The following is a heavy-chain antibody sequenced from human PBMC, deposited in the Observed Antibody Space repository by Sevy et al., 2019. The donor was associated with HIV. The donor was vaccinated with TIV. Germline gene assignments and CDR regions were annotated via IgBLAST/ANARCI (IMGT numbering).Heavy chain of an antibody. D-gene: IGHD2-21*01. J-gene: IGHJ4*02. Sequence: GGSLRLSCAASGFTFTRYWMSCVRQAPGKGLEWVANINEDGSEKYYVDSVKGRFTISRDNARKSLHLQMNSLRAEDTAIYYCARDVAAGDFWGQGTLVTVSS. CDR3: ARDVAAGDF. CDR1: GFTFTRYW. CDR2: INEDGSEK. V-gene: IGHV3-7*01.